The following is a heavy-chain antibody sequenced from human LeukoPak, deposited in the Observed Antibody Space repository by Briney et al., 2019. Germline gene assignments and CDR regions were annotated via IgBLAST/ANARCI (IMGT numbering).Heavy chain of an antibody. V-gene: IGHV3-20*04. CDR3: ARDWRSGFSIDF. D-gene: IGHD3-22*01. CDR1: GFYFGDYG. CDR2: ITWNGEST. J-gene: IGHJ4*02. Sequence: GGSQRLSCAASGFYFGDYGMSWVRQVPGKGLEWVAGITWNGESTSYAESVKGRFTISRDNTRNFLYLQMNSLGADDTAVYYCARDWRSGFSIDFWSQGLLVTVSS.